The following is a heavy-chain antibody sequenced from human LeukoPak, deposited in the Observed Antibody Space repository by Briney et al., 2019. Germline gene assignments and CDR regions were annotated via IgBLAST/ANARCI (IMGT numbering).Heavy chain of an antibody. Sequence: GASVKVSCKVSGYTLTELSMHWVRQAPGKGLEWMGWISAYNGNTNYAQKLQGRVTMTTDTSTSTAYMELRSLRSDDTAVYYCCSGSYSTDYWGQGTLVTVSS. CDR3: CSGSYSTDY. J-gene: IGHJ4*02. V-gene: IGHV1-18*01. CDR2: ISAYNGNT. CDR1: GYTLTELS. D-gene: IGHD3-10*02.